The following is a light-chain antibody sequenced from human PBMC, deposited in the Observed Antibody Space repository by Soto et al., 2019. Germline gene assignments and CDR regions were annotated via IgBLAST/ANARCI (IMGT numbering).Light chain of an antibody. V-gene: IGLV2-14*01. CDR1: NRDVGSYNL. CDR2: EVR. Sequence: QSALTQPASVSGSPGQSITIACTGTNRDVGSYNLVSWYQQRPGEAPKLIISEVRNRPSGISYRFTGSKSGNTASLTISGLRSDDEATYYCAAWDDTLDAQVFGGGTKLTVL. J-gene: IGLJ3*02. CDR3: AAWDDTLDAQV.